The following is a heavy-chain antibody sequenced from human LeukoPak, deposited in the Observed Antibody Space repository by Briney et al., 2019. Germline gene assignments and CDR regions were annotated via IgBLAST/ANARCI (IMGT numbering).Heavy chain of an antibody. CDR3: ARLYLLTGYSPPTN. J-gene: IGHJ4*02. Sequence: GGSLRLSCAASGFTFSNYGMHWVRQAPGRGLDWVAFVRSDGSHTDYADSAKGRFTISRDNSKNTLYLQMNSLRAEDTAVYYCARLYLLTGYSPPTNWGQGTLVTVSS. D-gene: IGHD3-9*01. V-gene: IGHV3-30*02. CDR2: VRSDGSHT. CDR1: GFTFSNYG.